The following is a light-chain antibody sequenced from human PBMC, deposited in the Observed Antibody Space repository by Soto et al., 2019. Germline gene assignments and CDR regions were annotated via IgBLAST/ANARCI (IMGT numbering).Light chain of an antibody. V-gene: IGKV3D-7*01. J-gene: IGKJ1*01. CDR1: QTLSSSS. CDR3: HQYGILPQP. Sequence: EIKMAQSPCTLSLSPGDRAALSCRASQTLSSSSLAWYQQKPGQAPRLLIYGASTRATGIPARFSGSGSGTDFTLTISSLQPEDFAVYYCHQYGILPQPFGQGTKVDIK. CDR2: GAS.